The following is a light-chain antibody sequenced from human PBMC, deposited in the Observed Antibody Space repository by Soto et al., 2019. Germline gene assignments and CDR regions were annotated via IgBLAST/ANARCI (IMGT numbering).Light chain of an antibody. CDR3: QKYNNGPFT. J-gene: IGKJ3*01. V-gene: IGKV1-27*01. CDR2: AAS. Sequence: DITMTQSPSSLSAFVGDRVTITCRASQGITNYLAWYQQKPGKVPKLLIYAASTLQSGVPSRFSGSGSGTDFALTISSLQSEDVATYYCQKYNNGPFTFGPGTKVDIK. CDR1: QGITNY.